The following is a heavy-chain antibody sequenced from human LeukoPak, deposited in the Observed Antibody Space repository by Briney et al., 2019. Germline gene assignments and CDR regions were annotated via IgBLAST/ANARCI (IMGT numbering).Heavy chain of an antibody. V-gene: IGHV4-59*11. CDR1: LDSIKSHY. CDR2: IYYNGGST. J-gene: IGHJ6*04. Sequence: SETLSLTCNVSLDSIKSHYCSWIRQSPGKGLEWIGSIYYNGGSTSYNPSLKSRVTMSVDTSKTQFSLRLTSVTAADTAIYYCARERRHYDISTEGIFVAYQSYFRDVWGKGPRVTVAS. D-gene: IGHD3-9*01. CDR3: ARERRHYDISTEGIFVAYQSYFRDV.